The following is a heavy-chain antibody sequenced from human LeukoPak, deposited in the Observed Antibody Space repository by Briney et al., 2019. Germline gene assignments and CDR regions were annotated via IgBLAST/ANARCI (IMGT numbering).Heavy chain of an antibody. Sequence: KPSETLSLTCNVSDDSIRSYYWSWIRQPPGKGLEWIGYVFYSRGTNHNPSLKSRVIVSLETSKNQFSLKLSSVTAADTAVYYCASSLPIRGVTHDFYYYGMDVWGQGTTVTVSS. CDR1: DDSIRSYY. J-gene: IGHJ6*02. V-gene: IGHV4-59*08. CDR3: ASSLPIRGVTHDFYYYGMDV. D-gene: IGHD3-10*01. CDR2: VFYSRGT.